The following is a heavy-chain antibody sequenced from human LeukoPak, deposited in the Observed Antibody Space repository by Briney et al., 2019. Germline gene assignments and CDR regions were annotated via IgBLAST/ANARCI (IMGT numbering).Heavy chain of an antibody. V-gene: IGHV5-51*01. CDR3: ARHFSGSYSGYYFDY. Sequence: GESLKITCKGSGYSFSSYWIGWVRQMPGKGLEWMGVIYPGDSHTRYSPSFQGQVTISADKSISTAFLQWSSLEASDTAMYYCARHFSGSYSGYYFDYWGQGTLVTVSS. CDR1: GYSFSSYW. D-gene: IGHD1-26*01. J-gene: IGHJ4*02. CDR2: IYPGDSHT.